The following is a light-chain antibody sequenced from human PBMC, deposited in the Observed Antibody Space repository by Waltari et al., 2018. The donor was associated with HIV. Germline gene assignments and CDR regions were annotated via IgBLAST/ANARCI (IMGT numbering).Light chain of an antibody. CDR3: QQYGTSPWT. CDR2: GAS. Sequence: ETVLTPSPGTLSLSPGERATLSCRASQSVSSSYLAWYQQKPGQAPRLLIYGASSRATGIPDRFSGSGSGTDFTLTISRLEPEDFAVYYCQQYGTSPWTFGQGTKVESK. CDR1: QSVSSSY. J-gene: IGKJ1*01. V-gene: IGKV3-20*01.